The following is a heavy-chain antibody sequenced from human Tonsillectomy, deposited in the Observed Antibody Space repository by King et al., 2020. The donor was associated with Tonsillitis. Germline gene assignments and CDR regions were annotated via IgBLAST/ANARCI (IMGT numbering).Heavy chain of an antibody. CDR3: AGAEADGPREDYYFYYGLGV. V-gene: IGHV3-21*01. J-gene: IGHJ6*02. Sequence: VQLVESGGGLVKPGGSLRLSCAASGFIFRSYTMNWVRQAPGKGLQWVSSIIRGSRYISYADPVKGRFTISRDNAKNPLYLKMNSLRAEDTAVYYCAGAEADGPREDYYFYYGLGVWGQGTTVTVSS. CDR1: GFIFRSYT. CDR2: IIRGSRYI.